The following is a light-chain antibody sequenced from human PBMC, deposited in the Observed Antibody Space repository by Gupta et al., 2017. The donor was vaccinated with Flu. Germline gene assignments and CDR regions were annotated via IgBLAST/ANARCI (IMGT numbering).Light chain of an antibody. CDR1: QGSRND. J-gene: IGKJ1*01. CDR3: QQQKNSPWP. Sequence: PSSLSTSVGERVTITCRASQGSRNDLDWYQQTPGKAPKRLIYAASTVKSGVPSRFSGSGCGTEFTLTISGRQPEEFANYYCQQQKNSPWPFGQGTKVEIK. V-gene: IGKV1-17*01. CDR2: AAS.